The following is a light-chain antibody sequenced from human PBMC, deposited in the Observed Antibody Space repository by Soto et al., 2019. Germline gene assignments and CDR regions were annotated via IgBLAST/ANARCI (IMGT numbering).Light chain of an antibody. V-gene: IGLV1-40*01. CDR3: QSYDSSLSGAV. CDR1: SSNIGANYD. J-gene: IGLJ2*01. Sequence: QLVLTQPPSVSGAPGQRVTISCTGSSSNIGANYDVQWYQQLPGTAPKLLIYGNGNRPSGVPDRFSASRSVTSASLAIAGLQAEDEADYYCQSYDSSLSGAVFGGGTKVTVL. CDR2: GNG.